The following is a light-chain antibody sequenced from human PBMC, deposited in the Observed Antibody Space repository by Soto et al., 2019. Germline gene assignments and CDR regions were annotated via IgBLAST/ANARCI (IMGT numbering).Light chain of an antibody. CDR3: SSHTSSSTSDV. V-gene: IGLV2-14*01. Sequence: QSALTQPAAVSGSPGQSITISCTGTSSDVGGYNYVSWYQHHPGKAPKLMIYDVSNRPSGVSNRFSVSTSGNTASLTISGLQAEDEADYYCSSHTSSSTSDVFGPAPQVTVL. CDR2: DVS. J-gene: IGLJ1*01. CDR1: SSDVGGYNY.